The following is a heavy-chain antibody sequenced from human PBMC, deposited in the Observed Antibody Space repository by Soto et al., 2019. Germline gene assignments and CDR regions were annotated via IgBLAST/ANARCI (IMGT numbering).Heavy chain of an antibody. CDR2: ISYDGSNK. D-gene: IGHD3-10*01. CDR1: GFTFSSYA. V-gene: IGHV3-30-3*01. J-gene: IGHJ4*02. CDR3: ASMPAMVRGAVDY. Sequence: QVQLVESGGGVVQPGRSQRLSCAASGFTFSSYAMHWVRQAPGKGLEWVAVISYDGSNKYYADSVKGRFTISRDNSKNTLYLQMNSLRAEDTAVYYCASMPAMVRGAVDYWGQGTLVTVSS.